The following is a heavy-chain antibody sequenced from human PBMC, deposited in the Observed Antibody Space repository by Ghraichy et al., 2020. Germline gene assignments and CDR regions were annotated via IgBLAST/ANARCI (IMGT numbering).Heavy chain of an antibody. J-gene: IGHJ4*02. CDR3: ARHGYRTYCGTGCFSDYFDY. CDR2: IYDNGNT. D-gene: IGHD2-21*02. Sequence: SETLSLTCTVSGGFISGHNWSWIRQSPGKRLEWIGYIYDNGNTNYNPSLKSRVSMSVDSSRNQISLRLNSMTAADTAVFYCARHGYRTYCGTGCFSDYFDYWGQGALVTVSS. CDR1: GGFISGHN. V-gene: IGHV4-59*08.